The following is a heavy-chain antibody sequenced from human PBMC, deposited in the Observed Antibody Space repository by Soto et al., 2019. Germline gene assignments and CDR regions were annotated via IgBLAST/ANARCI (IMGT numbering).Heavy chain of an antibody. J-gene: IGHJ4*02. Sequence: QVPLVQSGAEVKKPGASVKVSCKASGYTFTSYGISWVRQAPGQGLEWMGWISAYNGNTNYAQKLQGRVTMTTDTSTSTAYMELRSLRSDDTAVYYCARVLDYDILTGYYPQPDYWGQGTLVTVSS. V-gene: IGHV1-18*01. D-gene: IGHD3-9*01. CDR3: ARVLDYDILTGYYPQPDY. CDR1: GYTFTSYG. CDR2: ISAYNGNT.